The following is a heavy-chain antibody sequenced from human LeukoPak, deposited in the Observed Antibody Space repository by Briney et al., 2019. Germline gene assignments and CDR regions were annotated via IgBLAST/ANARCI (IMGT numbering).Heavy chain of an antibody. D-gene: IGHD1-26*01. V-gene: IGHV3-48*04. J-gene: IGHJ5*02. CDR3: ARSGGWDSRGWFDP. Sequence: GGSLRLSCAASGFTFSSYSMNWVRQAPGKGLEWVSYISSSGSTIYYADSVKGRFTISRDNAKNSLYLQMNSLRAEDTAVYYCARSGGWDSRGWFDPWGQGTLVTVSS. CDR2: ISSSGSTI. CDR1: GFTFSSYS.